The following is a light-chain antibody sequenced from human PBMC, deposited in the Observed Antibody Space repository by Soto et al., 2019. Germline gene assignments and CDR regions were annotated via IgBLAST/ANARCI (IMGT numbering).Light chain of an antibody. CDR1: QSLLYSDGDNY. V-gene: IGKV2-28*01. CDR2: LAS. Sequence: DVVMTQSPLSLPVTPCEPASISCMSIQSLLYSDGDNYLDWYVQKPGQSPQLLIYLASNRASGVPARFSGSGSGTHFRLKISRVEAEDVGLYYCMQGLQTPNTFGQGTRLEIK. J-gene: IGKJ5*01. CDR3: MQGLQTPNT.